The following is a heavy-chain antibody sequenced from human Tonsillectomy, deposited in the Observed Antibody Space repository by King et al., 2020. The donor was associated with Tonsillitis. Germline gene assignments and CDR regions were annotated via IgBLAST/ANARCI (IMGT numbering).Heavy chain of an antibody. Sequence: TLKESGPTLVKPTQTLTLTCTFSGFSLDTSGVSVGWIRQPPGKALECLALVYWNDDKRYSPSVKNRVTITKDTSKNQVVLALANMDPVDAGTYYCAHSGVPAAGWDAFDIWGPGTMVTVS. J-gene: IGHJ3*02. CDR2: VYWNDDK. D-gene: IGHD6-13*01. CDR3: AHSGVPAAGWDAFDI. CDR1: GFSLDTSGVS. V-gene: IGHV2-5*01.